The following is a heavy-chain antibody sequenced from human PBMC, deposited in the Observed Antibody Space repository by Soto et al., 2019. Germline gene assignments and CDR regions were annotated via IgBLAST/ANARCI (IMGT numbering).Heavy chain of an antibody. CDR1: GGSVSSGSYY. CDR3: ARDRREGQYYYGMDV. CDR2: IYYSGST. V-gene: IGHV4-61*01. Sequence: SETLSLTCTVSGGSVSSGSYYWSWIRQPPGKGLEWIGYIYYSGSTNYNPSLKSRVTISVDTSKNQFSLKLSSVTAADTAVYYCARDRREGQYYYGMDVWGQGTTVTVSS. J-gene: IGHJ6*02.